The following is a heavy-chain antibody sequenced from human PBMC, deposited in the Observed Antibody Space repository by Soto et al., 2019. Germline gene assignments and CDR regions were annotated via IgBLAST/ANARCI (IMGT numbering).Heavy chain of an antibody. Sequence: PGGSLRLSCVASGFPFSNYAMTWVRQAPGKGLEWASFISSGSSTIYYADSVKGRFTISRDNAKNSLYLQMNSLRAEDTAVYYCARKGGARDAFDIWGQGTMVTVSS. CDR3: ARKGGARDAFDI. CDR2: ISSGSSTI. J-gene: IGHJ3*02. D-gene: IGHD3-16*01. V-gene: IGHV3-48*01. CDR1: GFPFSNYA.